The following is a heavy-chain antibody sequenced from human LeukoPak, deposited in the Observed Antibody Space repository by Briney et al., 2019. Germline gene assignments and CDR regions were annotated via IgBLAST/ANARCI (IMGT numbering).Heavy chain of an antibody. CDR2: IYPSDSDT. V-gene: IGHV5-51*01. D-gene: IGHD2-15*01. CDR3: ARRADCSGGSCYFSAEYFQH. Sequence: GESLKISCKGSGYSFTSYWIGWVRQMPGKGLEWMGIIYPSDSDTRYSPSFQGQVTISADKSISTAYLQWSSLKASDSAMYYCARRADCSGGSCYFSAEYFQHWGQGTLVTVSS. CDR1: GYSFTSYW. J-gene: IGHJ1*01.